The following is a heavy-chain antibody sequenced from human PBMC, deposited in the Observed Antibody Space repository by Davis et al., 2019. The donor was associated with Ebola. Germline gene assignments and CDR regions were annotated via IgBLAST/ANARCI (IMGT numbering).Heavy chain of an antibody. CDR2: ISSSSSYT. J-gene: IGHJ3*02. D-gene: IGHD6-6*01. V-gene: IGHV3-11*06. CDR1: GFTFSDYY. CDR3: ARDGKFTVAARPRGAFDI. Sequence: PGGSLRLSCAASGFTFSDYYMSWIRQAPGKGLEWVSYISSSSSYTNYADSVKGRFTISRDNAKNSLYLQMNSLRAEDTAVYYCARDGKFTVAARPRGAFDIWGQGTMVTVSS.